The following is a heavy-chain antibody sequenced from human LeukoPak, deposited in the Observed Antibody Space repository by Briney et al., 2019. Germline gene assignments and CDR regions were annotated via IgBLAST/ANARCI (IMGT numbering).Heavy chain of an antibody. CDR2: ISGSGGST. Sequence: PGGSLRLSCAASGFTFSSYAMSWVRQAPGKGLEWVSAISGSGGSTYYADSVKGRFTISRDNSKNSLYLQMNSLRAEDTAVYYCARARRITMIVVLDAFDIWGQGTMVTVSS. V-gene: IGHV3-23*01. CDR1: GFTFSSYA. CDR3: ARARRITMIVVLDAFDI. D-gene: IGHD3-22*01. J-gene: IGHJ3*02.